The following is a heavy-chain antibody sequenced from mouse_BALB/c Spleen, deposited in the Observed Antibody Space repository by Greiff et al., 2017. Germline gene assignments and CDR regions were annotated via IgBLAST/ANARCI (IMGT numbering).Heavy chain of an antibody. CDR3: ARRVIDPGFAY. D-gene: IGHD2-13*01. CDR1: GYAFSSSW. Sequence: QVQLQQSGPELVKPGASVKISCKASGYAFSSSWMNWVKQRPGQGLEWIGRIYPGDGDTNYNGKFKGKATLTADKSSSTAYMQLSSLTSVDSAVYFCARRVIDPGFAYWGQGTLVTVSA. V-gene: IGHV1-82*01. J-gene: IGHJ3*01. CDR2: IYPGDGDT.